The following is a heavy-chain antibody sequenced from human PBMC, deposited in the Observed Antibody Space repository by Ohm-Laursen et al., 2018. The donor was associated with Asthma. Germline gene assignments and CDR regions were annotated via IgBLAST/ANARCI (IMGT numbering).Heavy chain of an antibody. CDR1: GGSISSGSYY. CDR2: IYYTGST. D-gene: IGHD6-25*01. V-gene: IGHV4-31*03. Sequence: TLSLTCTVSGGSISSGSYYWSWIRQHPGRGLEWIGYIYYTGSTYYNPSLKSRVTISIDTSKNQFSLNLSSATAADTAVYYCARDPGLAAATFDIWGQGTMVTVSS. J-gene: IGHJ3*02. CDR3: ARDPGLAAATFDI.